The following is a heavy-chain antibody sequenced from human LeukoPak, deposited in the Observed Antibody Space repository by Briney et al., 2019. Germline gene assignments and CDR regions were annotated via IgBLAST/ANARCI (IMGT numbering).Heavy chain of an antibody. J-gene: IGHJ4*02. CDR3: AKDRIVGATTSYDYFDY. Sequence: GGSLRLSCAASGFTFSSYAMSWVRQAPGKGLEWVSAISGSGVTTYYAGSVKGRFTISRDNSKNTLYLQMNSLRVEDTAIYYCAKDRIVGATTSYDYFDYWGQGTLVTVSS. CDR2: ISGSGVTT. V-gene: IGHV3-23*01. CDR1: GFTFSSYA. D-gene: IGHD1-26*01.